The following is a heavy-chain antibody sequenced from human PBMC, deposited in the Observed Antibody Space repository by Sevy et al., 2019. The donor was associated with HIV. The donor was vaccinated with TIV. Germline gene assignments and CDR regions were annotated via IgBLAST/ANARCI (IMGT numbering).Heavy chain of an antibody. CDR3: ARGPPQAYCGGDCYGTFDY. V-gene: IGHV3-33*01. J-gene: IGHJ4*02. CDR1: GFTFSSYG. D-gene: IGHD2-21*02. CDR2: IWYDGSNK. Sequence: GESLKISCAASGFTFSSYGMHWVRQAPGKGLEWVAVIWYDGSNKYYADSVKGRFTISRDNSKNTLYLQMNSLRAEDTAVYYCARGPPQAYCGGDCYGTFDYWGQGTLVTVSS.